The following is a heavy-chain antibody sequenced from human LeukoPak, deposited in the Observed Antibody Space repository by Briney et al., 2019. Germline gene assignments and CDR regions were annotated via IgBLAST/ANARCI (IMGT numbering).Heavy chain of an antibody. J-gene: IGHJ4*02. V-gene: IGHV3-23*01. Sequence: GGSLRLSCAASGFTFSSYAMSWVRQAPGKGLEWVSAISGSGGSTYYADSVKGRFTISRDNSKNTLYLQMNSLRAEDTAVYYCAKDRIREQWLAREDPLFDYWGQGTLVTVSS. CDR1: GFTFSSYA. CDR2: ISGSGGST. CDR3: AKDRIREQWLAREDPLFDY. D-gene: IGHD6-19*01.